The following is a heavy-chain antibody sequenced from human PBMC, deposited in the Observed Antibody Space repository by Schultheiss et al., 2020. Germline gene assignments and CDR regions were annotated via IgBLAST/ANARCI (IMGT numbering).Heavy chain of an antibody. CDR1: GGTFSSYA. CDR3: ARDPPYSNTIFGVVITSTRPYYGMDV. Sequence: ASVKVSCKASGGTFSSYAINWVRQATGQGLEWMGWMNPNSGNTGYAQKFQGRVTMTRNTSISTAYMELSSLRSEDTAVYYCARDPPYSNTIFGVVITSTRPYYGMDVWGQGTTVTVSS. V-gene: IGHV1-8*02. CDR2: MNPNSGNT. D-gene: IGHD3-3*01. J-gene: IGHJ6*02.